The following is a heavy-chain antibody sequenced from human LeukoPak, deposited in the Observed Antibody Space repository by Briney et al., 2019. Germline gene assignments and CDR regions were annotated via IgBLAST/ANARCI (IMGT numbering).Heavy chain of an antibody. CDR2: IYTSGST. CDR3: AREHYYDSSGYYFFDY. Sequence: SETLSLTCTVSGGSISSYYWSWIRQPAGKGLEWIGRIYTSGSTNYNPSLKSRVTMSVDTSKNQFSLKLSSVTVADTAVYYCAREHYYDSSGYYFFDYWGQGTLVTVSS. CDR1: GGSISSYY. J-gene: IGHJ4*02. V-gene: IGHV4-4*07. D-gene: IGHD3-22*01.